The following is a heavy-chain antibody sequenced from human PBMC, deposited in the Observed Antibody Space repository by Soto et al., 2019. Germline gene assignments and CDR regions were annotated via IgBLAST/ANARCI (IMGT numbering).Heavy chain of an antibody. V-gene: IGHV6-1*01. J-gene: IGHJ5*02. CDR3: ARDQEAAAAGTKRNWFDP. CDR2: TYYRSKWYN. D-gene: IGHD6-13*01. CDR1: GDSVSSNSAA. Sequence: PSPTLSLTCAISGDSVSSNSAAWNWIRQSPSRGLEWLGRTYYRSKWYNDYAVSVKSRITINPDTSKNQFSLQLNSVTPEDTAVYYCARDQEAAAAGTKRNWFDPWGQGTLVNVSS.